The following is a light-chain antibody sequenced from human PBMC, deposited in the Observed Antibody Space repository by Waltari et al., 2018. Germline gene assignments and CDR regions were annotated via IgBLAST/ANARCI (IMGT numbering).Light chain of an antibody. J-gene: IGLJ3*02. CDR2: NDS. V-gene: IGLV3-25*03. Sequence: FQQKPGQVPVLVIINDSEMPSGIPERFSVSSSGTTVTLTICGVQAEDEAYYYCQSGDSSGVGVFGGGTKLTVL. CDR3: QSGDSSGVGV.